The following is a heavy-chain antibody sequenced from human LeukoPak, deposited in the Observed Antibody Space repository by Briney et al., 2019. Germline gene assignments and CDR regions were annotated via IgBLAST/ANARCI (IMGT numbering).Heavy chain of an antibody. D-gene: IGHD3-22*01. CDR2: ISSSSSTI. Sequence: GGSLRLSCAASGFTFSSYSMNWVRQAPGEGLEWVSYISSSSSTIYYADSVKGRFAISRDNAKNSLYLQLNSLSAEDTAVYYCARVLHKRNYDSSVYYGYWGQGTLVTVSS. CDR3: ARVLHKRNYDSSVYYGY. CDR1: GFTFSSYS. V-gene: IGHV3-48*01. J-gene: IGHJ4*02.